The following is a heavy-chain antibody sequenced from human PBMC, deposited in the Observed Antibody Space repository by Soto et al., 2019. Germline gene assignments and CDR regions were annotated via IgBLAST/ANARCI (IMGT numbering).Heavy chain of an antibody. CDR2: IYYSGST. J-gene: IGHJ4*02. Sequence: SETLSLTCTVSGGSISSYYWSWIRQPPGKGLEWIGYIYYSGSTNYNPSLKSRVTISVDTSKNQFSLKLSSVTAADTAVYYCARWVEVSLDYFDPWGQGTPVTVSS. CDR1: GGSISSYY. V-gene: IGHV4-59*01. D-gene: IGHD2-15*01. CDR3: ARWVEVSLDYFDP.